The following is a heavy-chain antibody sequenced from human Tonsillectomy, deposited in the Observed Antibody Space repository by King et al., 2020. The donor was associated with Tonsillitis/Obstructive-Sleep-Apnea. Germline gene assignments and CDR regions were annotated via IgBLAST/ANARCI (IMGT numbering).Heavy chain of an antibody. D-gene: IGHD3-3*01. J-gene: IGHJ3*02. Sequence: QLVQSGSESKKSGASVKVSCKASGYVFNSYAMGWVRQAPGQGLEWMGWISTNTGNPTYAQGFTGRFVFSLDTSVSTAYLQISSLKPEDTAVYYCAREKGIFGVVNDAFDIWGQGTMVTVSS. V-gene: IGHV7-4-1*02. CDR2: ISTNTGNP. CDR3: AREKGIFGVVNDAFDI. CDR1: GYVFNSYA.